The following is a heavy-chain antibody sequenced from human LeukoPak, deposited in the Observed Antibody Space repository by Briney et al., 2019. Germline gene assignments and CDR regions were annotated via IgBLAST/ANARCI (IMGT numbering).Heavy chain of an antibody. D-gene: IGHD1-26*01. CDR3: ARDLGGSHSSETWFDP. J-gene: IGHJ5*02. CDR2: IYSSGRT. CDR1: GDSISSGSYY. V-gene: IGHV4-61*02. Sequence: SETLSLTCTVSGDSISSGSYYWSWIRQPAGEGLEWIGRIYSSGRTHYSPSLKSRVAISVDTSKNRFSLRLSSVTAADTAVYYCARDLGGSHSSETWFDPWGQGTLVTVSS.